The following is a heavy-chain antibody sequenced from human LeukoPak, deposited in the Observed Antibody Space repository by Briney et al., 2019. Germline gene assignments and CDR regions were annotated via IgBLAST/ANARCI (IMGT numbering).Heavy chain of an antibody. CDR2: IYHSGST. J-gene: IGHJ4*02. Sequence: SETLSLTCAVSGGSINSGGYSWSWIRQPPGKGLEWIGYIYHSGSTYYSPSLKSRVTISLDTSKNQFSLKLSSVTAADTAVYYCARELTYADYWGQGTLVTVSS. V-gene: IGHV4-30-2*05. CDR1: GGSINSGGYS. D-gene: IGHD4/OR15-4a*01. CDR3: ARELTYADY.